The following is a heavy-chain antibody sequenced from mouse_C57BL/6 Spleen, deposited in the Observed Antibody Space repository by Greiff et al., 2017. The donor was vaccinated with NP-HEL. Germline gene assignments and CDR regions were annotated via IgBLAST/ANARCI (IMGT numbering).Heavy chain of an antibody. V-gene: IGHV1-69*01. D-gene: IGHD3-2*02. J-gene: IGHJ2*01. CDR3: ARSDSSDLSYFDY. Sequence: QVQLQQSGAELVMPGASVKLSCKASGYTFTSYWMHWVKQRPGQGLEWIGEIDPSDSYTNYNQKFKGKSTLTVDKSSSTAYMQLSSLTSEDSAVYYCARSDSSDLSYFDYWGQGTTLTVSS. CDR1: GYTFTSYW. CDR2: IDPSDSYT.